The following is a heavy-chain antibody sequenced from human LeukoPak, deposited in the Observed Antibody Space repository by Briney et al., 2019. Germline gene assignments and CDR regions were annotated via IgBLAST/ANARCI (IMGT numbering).Heavy chain of an antibody. CDR2: INPNSGGT. Sequence: ASVKVSCKASGYTFTSYAMHWVRQAPGQRLEWMGWINPNSGGTDYAQKFQGRVTMTRDTSISTAYMELSRLRSDDTAVYYCARGQGVTIFGMVPRWELSGYWIDPWGQGTLVTVSS. CDR3: ARGQGVTIFGMVPRWELSGYWIDP. CDR1: GYTFTSYA. V-gene: IGHV1-2*02. D-gene: IGHD3-3*01. J-gene: IGHJ5*02.